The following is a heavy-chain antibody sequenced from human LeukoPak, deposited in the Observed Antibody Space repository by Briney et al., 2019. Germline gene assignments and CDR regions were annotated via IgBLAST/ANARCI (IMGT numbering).Heavy chain of an antibody. J-gene: IGHJ6*03. D-gene: IGHD3-16*01. V-gene: IGHV1-46*01. CDR1: GYTFSKYY. CDR3: GGERRGGMSGRLRGLFASYYTYYYVDV. Sequence: ASVKVSCKASGYTFSKYYIHWVRQAPGQGLEWMGMINPSDGATTYAQRFQGRVTMTRDMSTTTVYMDLRSLRSEDTAVCFWGGERRGGMSGRLRGLFASYYTYYYVDVWGRGTTVTVSS. CDR2: INPSDGAT.